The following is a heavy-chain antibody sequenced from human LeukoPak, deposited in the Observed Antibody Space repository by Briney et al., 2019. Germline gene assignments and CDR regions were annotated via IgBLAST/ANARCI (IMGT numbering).Heavy chain of an antibody. V-gene: IGHV3-23*01. CDR2: ISGSGGST. Sequence: GGSLRLSCAASGFTFSSYALSWVRQAPGKGLEWVSAISGSGGSTYYADSVKGRFTISRDNSKNTLYLQMNSLRAEDTAVYYCAKDLSSGYYSMTEYFQHWGQGTLVTVSS. CDR3: AKDLSSGYYSMTEYFQH. CDR1: GFTFSSYA. D-gene: IGHD3-22*01. J-gene: IGHJ1*01.